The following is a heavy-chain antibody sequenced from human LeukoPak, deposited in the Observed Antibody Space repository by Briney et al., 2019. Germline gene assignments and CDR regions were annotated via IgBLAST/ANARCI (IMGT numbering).Heavy chain of an antibody. CDR2: IRYSGST. Sequence: PSETLSLTCSVSGGSISSYYWSWLRQPPGKGLEGIGDIRYSGSTNYNPSLTSRVTISVDTSKNQFSPKLSSVTAADTAVHYCARVSCGGDCFSATNAFDIWGQGTVVTVSS. D-gene: IGHD2-21*02. CDR1: GGSISSYY. CDR3: ARVSCGGDCFSATNAFDI. J-gene: IGHJ3*02. V-gene: IGHV4-59*01.